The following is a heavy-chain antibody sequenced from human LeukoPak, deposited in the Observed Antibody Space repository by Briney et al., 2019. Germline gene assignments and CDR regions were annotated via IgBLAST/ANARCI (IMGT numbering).Heavy chain of an antibody. Sequence: PGGSLRLPCAASGFTFSSYSMNWVRQAPGKGLEWVSSISSSSSYIYYADSVKGRFTISRDNAKNSLYLQMNSLRAEDTAVYYCARGVRVRIAAAGIGFDYWGQGTLVTVSS. D-gene: IGHD6-13*01. CDR2: ISSSSSYI. J-gene: IGHJ4*02. CDR3: ARGVRVRIAAAGIGFDY. CDR1: GFTFSSYS. V-gene: IGHV3-21*01.